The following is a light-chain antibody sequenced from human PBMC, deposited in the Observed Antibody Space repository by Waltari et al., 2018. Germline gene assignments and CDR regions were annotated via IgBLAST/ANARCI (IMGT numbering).Light chain of an antibody. CDR1: QSVLYSSINKNY. Sequence: DIVMTQSPDSLAVSLGERATINCESSQSVLYSSINKNYLAWYQQKPGQPPKLLIYWASTRESGVPDRFSGGGSGTEFTLTINSLQAEDVGVYYCQQYYNTPRTFGQGTKVEVK. V-gene: IGKV4-1*01. CDR2: WAS. J-gene: IGKJ1*01. CDR3: QQYYNTPRT.